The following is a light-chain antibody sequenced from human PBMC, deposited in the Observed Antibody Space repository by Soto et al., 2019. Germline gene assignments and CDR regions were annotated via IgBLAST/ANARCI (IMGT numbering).Light chain of an antibody. V-gene: IGKV3-20*01. J-gene: IGKJ1*01. Sequence: EIVLTQSPGTLYLSPGERATLSCRASQSVSSSYLAWYQQKPGQAPRLLIYVASSRAPGIPDRFSGSGSGTDLTLTISRLEPEDFAVYYCQQYGSSPWTFGQGTKVEIK. CDR1: QSVSSSY. CDR2: VAS. CDR3: QQYGSSPWT.